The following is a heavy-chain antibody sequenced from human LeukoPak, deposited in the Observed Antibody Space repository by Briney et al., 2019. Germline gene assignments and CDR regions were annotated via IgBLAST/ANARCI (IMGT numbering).Heavy chain of an antibody. CDR1: GFNFSSYS. CDR2: ISGSSTYI. D-gene: IGHD1-26*01. Sequence: PGESLRLSCAASGFNFSSYSMNWVRQAPGKGLEWVSSISGSSTYIYYADSVRGRFTISRDNAKNSLYLHMNSLRAEDTAVYYCAREVGATDDYWGQGTLVTVSS. V-gene: IGHV3-21*01. CDR3: AREVGATDDY. J-gene: IGHJ4*02.